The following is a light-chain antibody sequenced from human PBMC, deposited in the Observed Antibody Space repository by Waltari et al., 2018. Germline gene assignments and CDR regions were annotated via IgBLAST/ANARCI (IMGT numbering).Light chain of an antibody. CDR2: EVN. Sequence: QSALTQPPSASGSPGQSVTIPCAGTSSDVGRFPYVSWFQQHPGKAPKLIIYEVNKRPSGVPDRFSGSKSGDTASLTVSGLQAEDEADYYCSSYAGNNIYVFGTATKVTVL. V-gene: IGLV2-8*01. J-gene: IGLJ1*01. CDR1: SSDVGRFPY. CDR3: SSYAGNNIYV.